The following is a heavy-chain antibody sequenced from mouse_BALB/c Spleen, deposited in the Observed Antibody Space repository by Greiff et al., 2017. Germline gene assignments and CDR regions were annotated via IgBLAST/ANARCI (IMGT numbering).Heavy chain of an antibody. CDR2: INPSTGYT. CDR1: GYSFTSYW. J-gene: IGHJ3*01. D-gene: IGHD2-4*01. Sequence: VQLQQSGTVLARPGASVKMSCKASGYSFTSYWMHWVKQRPGQGLEWIGYINPSTGYTEYNQKFKDKATLTADKSSSTAYMQLSSLTSEDSAVYYCASPFYYDYDWFAYWGQGTLVTVSA. CDR3: ASPFYYDYDWFAY. V-gene: IGHV1-4*01.